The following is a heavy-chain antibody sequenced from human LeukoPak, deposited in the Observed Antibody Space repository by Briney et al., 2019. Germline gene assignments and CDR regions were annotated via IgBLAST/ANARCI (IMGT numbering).Heavy chain of an antibody. V-gene: IGHV3-7*03. J-gene: IGHJ4*02. Sequence: GGSLRLSCAASGFNFNDYFMSWVRQAPGKGLEWVANIKRDENVKYYLDSVKGRFTISRDNSKNTLHLQMSNLRADDTALYYCVKDRCDGTTCPEVWGQGTLVTVSS. D-gene: IGHD2-2*01. CDR1: GFNFNDYF. CDR3: VKDRCDGTTCPEV. CDR2: IKRDENVK.